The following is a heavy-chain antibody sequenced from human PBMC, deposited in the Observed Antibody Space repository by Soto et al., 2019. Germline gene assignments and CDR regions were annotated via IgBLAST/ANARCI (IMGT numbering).Heavy chain of an antibody. J-gene: IGHJ6*03. CDR3: AKDRRYQLPNGGYYYYYMDV. Sequence: GGSMRLSCAASGFTFSSYGMHWVRQAPGKGLEWVAVISYDGSNKYYADSVKGRFTISRDNSKNTLYLQMNSLRAEDTAVYYCAKDRRYQLPNGGYYYYYMDVWGKGTTVTVSS. V-gene: IGHV3-30*18. CDR2: ISYDGSNK. CDR1: GFTFSSYG. D-gene: IGHD2-2*01.